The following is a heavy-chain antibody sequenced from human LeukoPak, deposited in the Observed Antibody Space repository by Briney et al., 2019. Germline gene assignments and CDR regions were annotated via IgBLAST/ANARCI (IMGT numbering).Heavy chain of an antibody. V-gene: IGHV3-74*01. CDR3: ARARFGYGTLFDY. Sequence: PGGSLRLSCAASGFTFSSYWMHWVRQAPGKGLVWVSRIKSDVSSTDYADSVKGRFTISRDNAKNSLYLQMNSLRAEDTAVYYCARARFGYGTLFDYWGQGTLVTVSS. D-gene: IGHD5-18*01. CDR2: IKSDVSST. J-gene: IGHJ4*02. CDR1: GFTFSSYW.